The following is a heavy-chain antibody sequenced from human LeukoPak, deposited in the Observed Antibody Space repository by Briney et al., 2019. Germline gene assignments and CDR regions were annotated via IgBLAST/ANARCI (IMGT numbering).Heavy chain of an antibody. J-gene: IGHJ4*02. CDR2: ISGSGGST. CDR3: AKGSTIFGVVIIYFDF. D-gene: IGHD3-3*01. V-gene: IGHV3-23*01. CDR1: GFTFSSYA. Sequence: GGSLRLSCAASGFTFSSYAMSWVRQAPGKGLEWVSAISGSGGSTYYADSVKGRFTISRDNSKNTLYLQMNSLRAEDTAVYYCAKGSTIFGVVIIYFDFWGQGTLVTVSS.